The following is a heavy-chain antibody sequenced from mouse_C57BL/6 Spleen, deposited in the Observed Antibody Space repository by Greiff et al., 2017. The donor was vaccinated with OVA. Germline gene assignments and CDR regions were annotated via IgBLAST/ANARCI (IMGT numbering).Heavy chain of an antibody. J-gene: IGHJ4*01. CDR1: GFTFSDYY. CDR3: ERHGNRYAMDY. V-gene: IGHV5-12*01. CDR2: ISNGGGST. D-gene: IGHD2-1*01. Sequence: EVKVVESGGGLVQPGGSLKLSCAASGFTFSDYYMYWVRQTPEKRLEWVAYISNGGGSTYYPDTVKGRFTISRDNAKNTLYLQMSRLKSEDTAMYYCERHGNRYAMDYWGQGTSVTVSS.